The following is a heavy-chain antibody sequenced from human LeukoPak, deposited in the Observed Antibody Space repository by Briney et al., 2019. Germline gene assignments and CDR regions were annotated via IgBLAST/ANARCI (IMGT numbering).Heavy chain of an antibody. Sequence: SETLSLTCAVSGYSISSGYYWGWIQQPPGKGLEWIGSIYHSGSTYYNPSLKSRVTISVDTSKNQFSLKLSSVTAADTAVYYCARRLYDFWSGYPDDAFDIWGQGTMVTVSS. D-gene: IGHD3-3*01. V-gene: IGHV4-38-2*01. J-gene: IGHJ3*02. CDR3: ARRLYDFWSGYPDDAFDI. CDR1: GYSISSGYY. CDR2: IYHSGST.